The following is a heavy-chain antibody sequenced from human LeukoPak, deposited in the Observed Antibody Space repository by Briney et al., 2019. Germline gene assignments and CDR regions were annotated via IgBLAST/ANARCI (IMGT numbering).Heavy chain of an antibody. CDR1: GGSISSGDYY. J-gene: IGHJ3*02. CDR3: ARGGATDAFDI. CDR2: IYYSGST. V-gene: IGHV4-30-4*08. Sequence: SETLSLTCTVSGGSISSGDYYWSWIRQPPGKGLEWIGYIYYSGSTYYNPSLKSRVTISVDTSENQFSLKLSSVTAADTAVYYCARGGATDAFDIWGQGTMVTVSS. D-gene: IGHD3-10*01.